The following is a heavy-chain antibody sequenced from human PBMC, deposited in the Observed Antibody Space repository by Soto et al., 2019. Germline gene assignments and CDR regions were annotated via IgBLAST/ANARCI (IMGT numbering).Heavy chain of an antibody. Sequence: SVRVSCKASGGTFSSYAISWVRQAPGQGLEWMGGIIPTFGTANYAQKFQGRVTITADESTSTAYMELSSLRSEDTAVYYCARDAQVGATGDWFDPWGQGTLVTVSS. J-gene: IGHJ5*02. CDR2: IIPTFGTA. CDR1: GGTFSSYA. D-gene: IGHD1-26*01. CDR3: ARDAQVGATGDWFDP. V-gene: IGHV1-69*13.